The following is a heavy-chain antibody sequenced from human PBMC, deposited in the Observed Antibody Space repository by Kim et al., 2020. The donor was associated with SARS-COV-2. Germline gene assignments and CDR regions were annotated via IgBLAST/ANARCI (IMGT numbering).Heavy chain of an antibody. J-gene: IGHJ4*02. D-gene: IGHD6-13*01. CDR3: ARTGYSSSWWDY. V-gene: IGHV1-3*01. Sequence: KTSQKFHGRVTITRDTSASTAYMELSSLRSEDTAVYYCARTGYSSSWWDYWGQGTLVTVSS.